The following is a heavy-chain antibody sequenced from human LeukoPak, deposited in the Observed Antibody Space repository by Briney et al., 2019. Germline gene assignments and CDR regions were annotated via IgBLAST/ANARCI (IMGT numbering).Heavy chain of an antibody. CDR3: ARVGHIVVVTADGEDY. CDR1: GFTFSSYS. Sequence: GGSLRLSCAASGFTFSSYSMNWVRQAPGKGLEWVSYISSSSSTIYYADSVKGRFTISRDNAKNSLYLQMNSLRAEDTAVYYCARVGHIVVVTADGEDYWGQGTLVTVSS. CDR2: ISSSSSTI. D-gene: IGHD2-21*02. V-gene: IGHV3-48*04. J-gene: IGHJ4*02.